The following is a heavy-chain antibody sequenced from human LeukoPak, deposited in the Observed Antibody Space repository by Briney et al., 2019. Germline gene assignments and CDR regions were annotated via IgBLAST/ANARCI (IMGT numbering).Heavy chain of an antibody. CDR3: VASYGGYVLDY. V-gene: IGHV4-59*01. J-gene: IGHJ4*02. CDR1: GGSIGSYH. Sequence: SETLSLTCSVSGGSIGSYHWNWIRQPSGKGLEWIGIVFNNGGTKHNPSLKSRVAISVDTSKNQFALKLSSVTAADTAVYYCVASYGGYVLDYWGQGTLVIVSS. CDR2: VFNNGGT. D-gene: IGHD5-12*01.